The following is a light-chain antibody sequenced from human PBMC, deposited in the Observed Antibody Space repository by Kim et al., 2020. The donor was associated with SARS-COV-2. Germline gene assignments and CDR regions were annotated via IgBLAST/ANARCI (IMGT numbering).Light chain of an antibody. CDR3: NSRDSSGDHVV. Sequence: ALGQTVRLTCQGDSLRNYYATWYQQRPGQAPVLVLFGKYNRPSGIPDRFSGSGSGNTASLTITGAKAEDEADYYCNSRDSSGDHVVFGGGTQLTVL. CDR2: GKY. CDR1: SLRNYY. V-gene: IGLV3-19*01. J-gene: IGLJ3*02.